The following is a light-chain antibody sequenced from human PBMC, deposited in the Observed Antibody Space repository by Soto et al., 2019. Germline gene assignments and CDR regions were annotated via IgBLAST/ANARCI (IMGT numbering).Light chain of an antibody. CDR2: GAS. Sequence: EIVLTQSPGTLSLSPGERATLSCRASQSVGSSLSWYQQKPGQAPRLLFYGASTRATAIPDRFSGSGFGTDFTLTISGLEPEDFGLYYCQQYGVTPPNTFGGGTKVDSK. V-gene: IGKV3-20*01. J-gene: IGKJ4*01. CDR1: QSVGSS. CDR3: QQYGVTPPNT.